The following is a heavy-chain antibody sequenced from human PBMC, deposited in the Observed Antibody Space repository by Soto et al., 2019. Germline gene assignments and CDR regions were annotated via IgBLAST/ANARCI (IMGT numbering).Heavy chain of an antibody. CDR1: GASTVSHYH. V-gene: IGHV4-31*02. J-gene: IGHJ4*02. CDR2: IFNSGTT. D-gene: IGHD1-26*01. CDR3: AFALGPTTGLAY. Sequence: QVQLQESGPGLVKPSQTLSLTCSVSGASTVSHYHWTWIRQPPGTGLEWMGYIFNSGTTFYNPSLTSRLAISMDTSGNHFSLELRSVTAADTAVYYCAFALGPTTGLAYWGQGTLVTVSS.